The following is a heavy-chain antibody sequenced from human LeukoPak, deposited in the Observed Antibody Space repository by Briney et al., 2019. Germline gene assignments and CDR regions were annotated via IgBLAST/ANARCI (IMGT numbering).Heavy chain of an antibody. CDR2: IDSSGGYM. CDR3: LRGDRRDY. CDR1: GFTFNTYS. V-gene: IGHV3-21*06. J-gene: IGHJ4*02. Sequence: GGSLRLSCEASGFTFNTYSMNWARQAPGRGLERVSSIDSSGGYMFYADSVKGRFIISRDNAKDSLYLQMNSLRVEDTAVYYCLRGDRRDYWGQGTLVTVSS.